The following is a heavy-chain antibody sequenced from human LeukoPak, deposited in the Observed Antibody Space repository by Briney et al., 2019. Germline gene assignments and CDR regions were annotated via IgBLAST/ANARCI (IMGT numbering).Heavy chain of an antibody. V-gene: IGHV3-7*01. D-gene: IGHD3-22*01. Sequence: GGSLRLSCEASGFTFSSYWMSWVRQAPGKGLEWVANIKQDGSEKYYVDSVKGRFTISRDNAKNSLYLQMSSLRADDTAVYYCARDENYYDSSGLNIFDYWGQGTLVTVSS. CDR1: GFTFSSYW. J-gene: IGHJ4*02. CDR3: ARDENYYDSSGLNIFDY. CDR2: IKQDGSEK.